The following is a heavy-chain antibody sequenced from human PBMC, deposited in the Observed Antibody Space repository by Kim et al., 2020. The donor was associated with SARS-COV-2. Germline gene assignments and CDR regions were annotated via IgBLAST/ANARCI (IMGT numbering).Heavy chain of an antibody. V-gene: IGHV4-61*08. CDR3: VRDRGVYSHWFD. CDR1: GGSVNDVDSY. Sequence: SETLSLTCSVSGGSVNDVDSYWTWIRQTPGKGLEWLGYISYTGSTNYNPSLLSRVVVSTDTSKNLFSLELKSVTAADTALYFCVRDRGVYSHWFD. J-gene: IGHJ5*01. CDR2: ISYTGST. D-gene: IGHD3-10*01.